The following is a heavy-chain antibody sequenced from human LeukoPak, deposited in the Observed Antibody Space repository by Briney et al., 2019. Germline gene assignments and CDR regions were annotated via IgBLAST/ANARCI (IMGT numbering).Heavy chain of an antibody. D-gene: IGHD3-22*01. CDR1: GFIFSSYA. CDR2: ISGGGGST. Sequence: GGSLRLSCAASGFIFSSYAMSWVRQAPGKGLEWVSAISGGGGSTYYADSVKGRFTISRDNSKNTLYLQMNSLRAEDTAAYYCAKVPYDSSGYPDYWGQGTLVTVSS. CDR3: AKVPYDSSGYPDY. V-gene: IGHV3-23*01. J-gene: IGHJ4*02.